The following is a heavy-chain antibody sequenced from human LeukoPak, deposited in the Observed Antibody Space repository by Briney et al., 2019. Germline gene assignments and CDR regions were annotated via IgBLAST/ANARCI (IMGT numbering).Heavy chain of an antibody. D-gene: IGHD6-13*01. V-gene: IGHV3-49*03. Sequence: PGGSLRLSCTASGFTFGDYAMSWFRQAPGKGLEWVGFIRSKAYGGTTEYAASVKGRFTISRDDSKSIAYLQMNSLKTEDTAVYYCTSPSGYSSSWYTFDSWGQGTLVTVSS. CDR3: TSPSGYSSSWYTFDS. CDR2: IRSKAYGGTT. J-gene: IGHJ5*01. CDR1: GFTFGDYA.